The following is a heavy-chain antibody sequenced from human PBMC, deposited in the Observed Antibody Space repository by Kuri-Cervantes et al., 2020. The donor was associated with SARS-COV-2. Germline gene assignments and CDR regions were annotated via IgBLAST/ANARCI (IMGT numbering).Heavy chain of an antibody. V-gene: IGHV5-51*01. D-gene: IGHD2-2*01. CDR2: IYPGDSDT. Sequence: GESLKISCKGSGYSFTSYWIGWVRQMPGKGLEWMGIIYPGDSDTRYSPSFQGQVTISADKSISTAHLQWSSLKASDTAMYYCARHPSRGYCSSTSCSPGYYMDVWGKGTTVTVSS. J-gene: IGHJ6*03. CDR1: GYSFTSYW. CDR3: ARHPSRGYCSSTSCSPGYYMDV.